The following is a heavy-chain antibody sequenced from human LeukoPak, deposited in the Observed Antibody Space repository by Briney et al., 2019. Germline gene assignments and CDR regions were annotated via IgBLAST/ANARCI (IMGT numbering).Heavy chain of an antibody. CDR3: ARGIAAAAYYFDY. Sequence: ASVTVSCKASGYTFTSYYMHWVRQAPGQGLEWMGIINPSGGSTTYAQKFQGRVTMTRDTSTSTVYMELSSPNSEDTAVYYCARGIAAAAYYFDYWGQGTLVTVSS. V-gene: IGHV1-46*01. CDR2: INPSGGST. D-gene: IGHD6-13*01. CDR1: GYTFTSYY. J-gene: IGHJ4*02.